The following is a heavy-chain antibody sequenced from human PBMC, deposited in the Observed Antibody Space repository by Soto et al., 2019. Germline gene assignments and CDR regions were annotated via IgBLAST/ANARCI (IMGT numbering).Heavy chain of an antibody. CDR2: ISYDGSNK. CDR3: AKDFLLWFGELFDY. V-gene: IGHV3-30*18. J-gene: IGHJ4*02. Sequence: GGSLRLSCAASGFTFSSYGMHWIRQAPGKGLEWVAVISYDGSNKYYADSVKGRFTISRDNSKNTLYLQMNSLRAEDTAVYYCAKDFLLWFGELFDYWGQGTLVTVS. CDR1: GFTFSSYG. D-gene: IGHD3-10*01.